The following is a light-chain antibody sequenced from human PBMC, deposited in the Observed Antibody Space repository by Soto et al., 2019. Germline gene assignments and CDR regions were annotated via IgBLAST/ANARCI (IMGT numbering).Light chain of an antibody. Sequence: QSVLTQPPSVSGAPGQKVIISCTGSTSNIGAGYDVHWYQQLPGTAPKLLIYSNSNRPSGVPDRLSGSKSGTSASLAIPGLQLHDDADYYCHSYYSSLRAAVFGGGTKVTVL. CDR2: SNS. CDR3: HSYYSSLRAAV. V-gene: IGLV1-40*01. J-gene: IGLJ3*02. CDR1: TSNIGAGYD.